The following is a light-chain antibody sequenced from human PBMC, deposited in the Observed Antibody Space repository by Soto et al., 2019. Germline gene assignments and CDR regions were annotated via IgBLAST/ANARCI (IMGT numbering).Light chain of an antibody. CDR1: QSVSSSY. CDR2: GAS. J-gene: IGKJ3*01. CDR3: QQYGSSSFT. Sequence: EIVLTQSPGTLSLSPGERATLSCRASQSVSSSYLAWYQQKPGQAPRLLIYGASSRATGIPDRFSGSGSGTDFTLTISRLEPEDFAVCYCQQYGSSSFTFGPGPKVAI. V-gene: IGKV3-20*01.